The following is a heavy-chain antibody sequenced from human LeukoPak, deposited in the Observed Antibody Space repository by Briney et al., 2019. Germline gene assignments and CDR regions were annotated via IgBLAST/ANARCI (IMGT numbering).Heavy chain of an antibody. CDR2: ISGSGGST. D-gene: IGHD6-19*01. Sequence: GGSLRLSCAASGFTFSSYAMSWVRQAPGKGLEWVSAISGSGGSTYYADSVKGRFTISRDNSKNTLYPQMNSLRAEDTAVYYCAKSTMYSSGSYYYYYGMDVWGQGTTVTVSS. CDR1: GFTFSSYA. J-gene: IGHJ6*02. V-gene: IGHV3-23*01. CDR3: AKSTMYSSGSYYYYYGMDV.